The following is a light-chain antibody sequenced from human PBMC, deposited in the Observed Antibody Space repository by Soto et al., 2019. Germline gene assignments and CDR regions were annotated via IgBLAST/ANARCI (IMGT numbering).Light chain of an antibody. J-gene: IGKJ1*01. CDR1: QSVSTY. CDR3: QQYGDLPWT. V-gene: IGKV3-11*01. CDR2: DAS. Sequence: EIVLTQSPATLSLSPWERATLSCRASQSVSTYLAWYQQRPGQAPRLLIYDASYRATDIPPRFSGSGSGTDFTLTISRLEPEHFAVFYCQQYGDLPWTFGQGTKVDIK.